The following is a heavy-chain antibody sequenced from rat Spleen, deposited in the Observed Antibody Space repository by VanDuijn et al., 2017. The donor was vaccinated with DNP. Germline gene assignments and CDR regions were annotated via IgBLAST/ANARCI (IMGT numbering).Heavy chain of an antibody. CDR1: GFTFSDYA. J-gene: IGHJ2*01. Sequence: EVQLVESGGGLVQPGRSLKLSCAASGFTFSDYAMAWVRQAPKRGLEWVATIGSDGSRTYYRDSVKGRFTISRDNGKSTLYLQMENLRSEDTATYYCARLDYGFDYWGQGVMVTVST. CDR3: ARLDYGFDY. V-gene: IGHV5-17*01. CDR2: IGSDGSRT. D-gene: IGHD1-11*01.